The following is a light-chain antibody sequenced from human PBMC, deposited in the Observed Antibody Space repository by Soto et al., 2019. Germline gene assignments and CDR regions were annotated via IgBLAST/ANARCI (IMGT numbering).Light chain of an antibody. CDR3: SSYAGSNIL. Sequence: QSALTQPPSASGSPGQSVTISCTGASGDVGAYNYVSWYQQHPGKAPKLMIYEVIKRPSGVPDRFSGSKSGNTASLTVSGLQAEDEADYYCSSYAGSNILFGGGTKVTVL. CDR1: SGDVGAYNY. J-gene: IGLJ2*01. V-gene: IGLV2-8*01. CDR2: EVI.